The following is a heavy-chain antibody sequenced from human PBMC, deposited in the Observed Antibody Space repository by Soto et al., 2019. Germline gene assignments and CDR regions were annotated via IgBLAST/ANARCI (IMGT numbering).Heavy chain of an antibody. Sequence: QVQLQESGPGLVKPSETLSLTCTVSGDSISSYYWSWIRQPPGKGLEWIGNIYHSGSTNYSPSLKAPVSISVDTSMNQFSLKLTSVTAADTAVYSCSRHYCRCGSCYLCDWGQGILVTVSS. CDR1: GDSISSYY. V-gene: IGHV4-59*08. CDR3: SRHYCRCGSCYLCD. CDR2: IYHSGST. D-gene: IGHD2-15*01. J-gene: IGHJ4*02.